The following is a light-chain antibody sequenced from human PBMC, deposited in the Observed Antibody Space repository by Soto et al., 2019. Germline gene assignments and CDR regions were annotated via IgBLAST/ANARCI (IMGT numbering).Light chain of an antibody. Sequence: QSALTQPASVSGSPGRSITISCTGTSSDVGGFDYVSWYQQHPGKAPKLMTYEVSKRPSGVSNRFSGSKSGNTASLTISGLQAEDEADYYCSSYTGSSTLYVFGTGTKVTVL. J-gene: IGLJ1*01. V-gene: IGLV2-14*01. CDR2: EVS. CDR1: SSDVGGFDY. CDR3: SSYTGSSTLYV.